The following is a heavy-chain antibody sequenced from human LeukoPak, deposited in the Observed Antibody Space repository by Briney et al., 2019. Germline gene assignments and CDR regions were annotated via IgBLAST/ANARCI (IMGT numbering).Heavy chain of an antibody. J-gene: IGHJ4*02. Sequence: KAGGSLRLSCAASGFTFSAYNMSWVRQAPGKGLEWVSSISSSSSYIYYADSVKGRFTISRDNAKNSLYLQMNSLRAEDTAVYYCARAGPARVLDYRGQGTLVTVSS. CDR2: ISSSSSYI. CDR3: ARAGPARVLDY. V-gene: IGHV3-21*01. D-gene: IGHD3-10*01. CDR1: GFTFSAYN.